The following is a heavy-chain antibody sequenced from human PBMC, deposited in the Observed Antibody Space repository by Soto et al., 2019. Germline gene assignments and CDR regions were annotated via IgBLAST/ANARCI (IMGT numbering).Heavy chain of an antibody. Sequence: EVQLVESGGGLVKPGGSLRLSCAASGFTFSIYWMHWVRQAPGKGLVWVSRINNGGSSTSYADSVKGRFTISRDDARNTVYLQMNSLRAEDTAVYYCARDRGGPDYWGQGTLVTVSS. CDR1: GFTFSIYW. V-gene: IGHV3-74*01. D-gene: IGHD3-16*01. CDR2: INNGGSST. J-gene: IGHJ4*02. CDR3: ARDRGGPDY.